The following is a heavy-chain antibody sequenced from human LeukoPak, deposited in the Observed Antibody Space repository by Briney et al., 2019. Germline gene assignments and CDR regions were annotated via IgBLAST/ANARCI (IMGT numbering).Heavy chain of an antibody. D-gene: IGHD5-12*01. CDR1: GYTFSDYY. V-gene: IGHV1-2*02. CDR3: AFLARTGARD. J-gene: IGHJ4*02. CDR2: INPDTGDT. Sequence: ASVKVSCKSSGYTFSDYYMHWVRQAPGQGLEWMGWINPDTGDTNFAQRFQGRATTTRDTSINTAYMELSSLTSDDTAVYYCAFLARTGARDWGQGTLVTVSS.